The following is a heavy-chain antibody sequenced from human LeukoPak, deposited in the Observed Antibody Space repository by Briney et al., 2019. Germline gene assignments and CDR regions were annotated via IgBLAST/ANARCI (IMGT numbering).Heavy chain of an antibody. Sequence: GGSLRLSCAASGFTFSSYAMHWVRQAAGKGLEWVSGISGNGGTTWHVDSVKGRFTISRDNSKNTLYLQMNSLRAEDTAVYYCAKTRPLDSSSWSHGDYWGQGTLVTVSS. CDR3: AKTRPLDSSSWSHGDY. V-gene: IGHV3-23*01. D-gene: IGHD6-13*01. CDR1: GFTFSSYA. CDR2: ISGNGGTT. J-gene: IGHJ4*02.